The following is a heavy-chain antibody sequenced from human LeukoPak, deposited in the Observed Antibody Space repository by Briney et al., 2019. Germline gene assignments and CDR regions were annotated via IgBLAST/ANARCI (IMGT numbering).Heavy chain of an antibody. J-gene: IGHJ5*02. CDR3: ARFESTSGKGFDP. D-gene: IGHD2-2*01. CDR1: GYSISSGYY. Sequence: LETLSLTCAVSGYSISSGYYWGWIRQPPGKGLEWIGTIYHSGTTYYNPSLKSRVAISLDTSKNQFSLNLRSVTAADTAVYYCARFESTSGKGFDPWGQGTLVTVSS. CDR2: IYHSGTT. V-gene: IGHV4-38-2*01.